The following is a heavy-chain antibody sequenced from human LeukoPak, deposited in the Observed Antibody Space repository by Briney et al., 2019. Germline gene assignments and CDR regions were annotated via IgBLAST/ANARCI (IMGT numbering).Heavy chain of an antibody. CDR2: IWYDGSNK. Sequence: GGSLRLSCAASGFTFSSFGMHWVRQAQGKGLEWLALIWYDGSNKYYADSVKGRFTISRDNSKNTLYLQMNSLRAEDTAVYYCAREGGLEGSLDYWGQGTLVTVSS. CDR3: AREGGLEGSLDY. CDR1: GFTFSSFG. V-gene: IGHV3-33*01. D-gene: IGHD1-26*01. J-gene: IGHJ4*02.